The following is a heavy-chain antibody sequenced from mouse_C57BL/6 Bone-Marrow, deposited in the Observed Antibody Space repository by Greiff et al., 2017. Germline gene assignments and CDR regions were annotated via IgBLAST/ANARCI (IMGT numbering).Heavy chain of an antibody. CDR2: ISDGGSYT. CDR1: GFTFSSYA. V-gene: IGHV5-4*03. CDR3: ARGILLRYC. Sequence: EVMLVESGGGLVKPGGSLKLSCAASGFTFSSYAMSWVRQTPEKRLEWVATISDGGSYTYYPDNVKGRFTISRDNAKNNLYLQMSHLKSEDTAMYYCARGILLRYCWGQRALVTGSA. J-gene: IGHJ3*01. D-gene: IGHD1-1*01.